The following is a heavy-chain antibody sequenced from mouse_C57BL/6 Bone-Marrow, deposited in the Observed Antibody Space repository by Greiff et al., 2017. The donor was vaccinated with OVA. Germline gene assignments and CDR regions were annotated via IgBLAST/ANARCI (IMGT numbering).Heavy chain of an antibody. J-gene: IGHJ3*01. CDR1: GFNIKDYY. V-gene: IGHV14-2*01. CDR2: IYPEDGET. Sequence: EVQLQESGAELVKPGASVKLSCTASGFNIKDYYMHWVKQRTEQGLEWIGRIYPEDGETKYAPKFQGKATITADTSSNTSYLQLSSLTSEDTAVYYCDIGLGSSGPAWFAYWGQGTLVTVSA. D-gene: IGHD3-2*02. CDR3: DIGLGSSGPAWFAY.